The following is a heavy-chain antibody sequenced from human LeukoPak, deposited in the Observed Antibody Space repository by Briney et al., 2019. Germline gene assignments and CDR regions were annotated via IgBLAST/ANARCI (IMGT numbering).Heavy chain of an antibody. D-gene: IGHD3-10*01. Sequence: GGSLRLSCAVSGFTVSVHYMSWVRQAPGKGLECVSFLYTGGDTYYADSVKGRFTISRDNSKNTLYLQMNSLRAEDTAVYYCARGPGSRGIFDYWGQGTLVTVSS. V-gene: IGHV3-53*01. CDR3: ARGPGSRGIFDY. J-gene: IGHJ4*02. CDR1: GFTVSVHY. CDR2: LYTGGDT.